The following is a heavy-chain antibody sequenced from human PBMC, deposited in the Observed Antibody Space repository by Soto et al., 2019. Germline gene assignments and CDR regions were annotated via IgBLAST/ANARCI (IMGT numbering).Heavy chain of an antibody. CDR2: INHSGST. CDR3: ARGLHYYDSSGYHTTIWFDP. D-gene: IGHD3-22*01. Sequence: SETLSLTCAVYGGSFSGYYWSWIRQPPGKGLEWIGEINHSGSTNYNPSLKSRVTISVDTSKNQFSLKLSSVTAADTAVYYCARGLHYYDSSGYHTTIWFDPWGQGTLVTVSS. V-gene: IGHV4-34*01. CDR1: GGSFSGYY. J-gene: IGHJ5*02.